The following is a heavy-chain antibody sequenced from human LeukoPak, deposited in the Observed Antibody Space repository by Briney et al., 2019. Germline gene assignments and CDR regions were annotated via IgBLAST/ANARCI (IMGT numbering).Heavy chain of an antibody. CDR2: TYYRSKWYN. D-gene: IGHD3-22*01. V-gene: IGHV6-1*01. Sequence: SQTLSLTCAISGDSVSSNSAAWNWIRQSPSRGLEWLGRTYYRSKWYNDYAVSVKSRITINPDTSKNQFSLQLNSVTPEDTVVYYCARSGSYDSSGYYYLGYWGQGTLVTVSS. CDR1: GDSVSSNSAA. J-gene: IGHJ4*02. CDR3: ARSGSYDSSGYYYLGY.